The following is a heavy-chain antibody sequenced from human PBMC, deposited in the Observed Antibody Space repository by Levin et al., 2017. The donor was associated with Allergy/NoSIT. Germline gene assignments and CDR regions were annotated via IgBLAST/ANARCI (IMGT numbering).Heavy chain of an antibody. CDR2: IWYDGSNK. CDR3: ARGAADGIYHYYYYMDV. Sequence: GGSLRLSCAASGFTFSSFGIHWVRQAPGKGLEWVALIWYDGSNKYYADSVKGRFTISRDNPKNTLYLQVNSLRAEDTAVYYCARGAADGIYHYYYYMDVWGKGTTVTVSS. D-gene: IGHD6-13*01. CDR1: GFTFSSFG. J-gene: IGHJ6*03. V-gene: IGHV3-33*01.